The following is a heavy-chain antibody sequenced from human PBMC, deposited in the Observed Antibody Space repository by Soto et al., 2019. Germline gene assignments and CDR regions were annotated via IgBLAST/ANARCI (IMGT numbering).Heavy chain of an antibody. D-gene: IGHD2-15*01. CDR1: GGSFSGYY. J-gene: IGHJ4*02. V-gene: IGHV4-34*01. CDR2: INHSGST. Sequence: SETLSLTXAVYGGSFSGYYWSWIRQPPGKGLEWIGEINHSGSTNYNPSLKSRVTISVDTSKNQFSLKLSSVTAADTAVYYCAISASWWNFDYWGQGTLVTVSS. CDR3: AISASWWNFDY.